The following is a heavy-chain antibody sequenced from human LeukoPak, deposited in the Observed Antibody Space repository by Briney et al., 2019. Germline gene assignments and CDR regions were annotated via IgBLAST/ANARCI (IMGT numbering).Heavy chain of an antibody. J-gene: IGHJ6*03. D-gene: IGHD3-10*01. Sequence: GGSLRLSCAASGFTFSSYWMSWVRQAPGRGLEWVANIKQDGSEKYYVDSVKGRFTITRDNAKNSLYLQMNSLRAEDTAVYYCARVGSHSGSRSLIKRNYYYYYYMDVWGKGTTVTISS. V-gene: IGHV3-7*01. CDR3: ARVGSHSGSRSLIKRNYYYYYYMDV. CDR1: GFTFSSYW. CDR2: IKQDGSEK.